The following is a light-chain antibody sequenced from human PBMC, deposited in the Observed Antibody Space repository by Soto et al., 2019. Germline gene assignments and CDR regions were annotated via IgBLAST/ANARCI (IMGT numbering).Light chain of an antibody. CDR2: AAS. V-gene: IGKV1-8*01. CDR3: QQYYSYPWT. CDR1: QGISSY. Sequence: AIRMTQSPSSLSSSTGDRVTITCRASQGISSYLAWDQQKPGKAPKLLIYAASTLQSGVPSRFSGSGSGTDFTLTISCLQSEDFATYYCQQYYSYPWTFGQGTKV. J-gene: IGKJ1*01.